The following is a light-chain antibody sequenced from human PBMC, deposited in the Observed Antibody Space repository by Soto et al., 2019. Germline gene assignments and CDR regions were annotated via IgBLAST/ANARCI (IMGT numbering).Light chain of an antibody. CDR2: DSS. J-gene: IGKJ5*01. CDR3: QQYHEWPMT. V-gene: IGKV3-15*01. Sequence: EILMTQSPATLSVSVGGRVTLSCRASQSISSHLGWYQQRPGRTPSLLIYDSSSRVTDVPARFSGSGSGTEFTLTISSMQSEDFAVYYCQQYHEWPMTFGQGTRLEIK. CDR1: QSISSH.